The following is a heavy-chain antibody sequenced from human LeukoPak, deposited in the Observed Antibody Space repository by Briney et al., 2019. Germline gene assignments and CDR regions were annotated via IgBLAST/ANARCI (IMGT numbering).Heavy chain of an antibody. V-gene: IGHV3-30*04. CDR3: ARDGAWFGESSATANFDY. Sequence: GGSLRLSCAASGFTFSSYAMHWVRQAPGKGLEWVAVISYDGSNKYYADSVKGRFTISRDNSKNTLYLQMNSLRAEDTAVYYCARDGAWFGESSATANFDYWGQGTLVTVSS. CDR1: GFTFSSYA. CDR2: ISYDGSNK. J-gene: IGHJ4*02. D-gene: IGHD3-10*01.